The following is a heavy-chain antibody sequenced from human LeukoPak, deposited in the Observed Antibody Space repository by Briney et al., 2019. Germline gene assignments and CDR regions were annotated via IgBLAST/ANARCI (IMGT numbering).Heavy chain of an antibody. CDR1: GYTFTSYG. V-gene: IGHV1-18*01. CDR3: VRVYYDFWTYYYGMDV. D-gene: IGHD3-3*01. J-gene: IGHJ6*02. CDR2: ISAYNGNT. Sequence: ASVKVSCKASGYTFTSYGISWVRQAPGQGLEWMGWISAYNGNTNYAQKLQGRVTMTTDTSTSTAYMELRSLRSDDTAVYYCVRVYYDFWTYYYGMDVWGQGTTVTVSS.